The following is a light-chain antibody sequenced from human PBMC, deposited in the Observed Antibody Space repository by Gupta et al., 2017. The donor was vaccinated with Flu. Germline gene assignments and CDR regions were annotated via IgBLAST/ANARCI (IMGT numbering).Light chain of an antibody. Sequence: QSALTQPRSVSGSPGQSVTISCTGTSSDVGGYNYVSWYQQHPGKVPKLMIYDVNKRPSGVPDRFSGSKSGNTASLTISGLQADDEADYYCCSLAGDSVVFGGGTKLTVL. CDR3: CSLAGDSVV. J-gene: IGLJ2*01. CDR1: SSDVGGYNY. V-gene: IGLV2-11*01. CDR2: DVN.